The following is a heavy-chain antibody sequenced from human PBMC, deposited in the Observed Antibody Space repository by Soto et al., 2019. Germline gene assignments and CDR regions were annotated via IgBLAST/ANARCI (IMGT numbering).Heavy chain of an antibody. Sequence: PGGSLRLSCAASGFTFSSYSMNWVRQAPGKGLEWVSSISSSSSYIYYADSVKGRFTISRDNAKNSLYLQMNSLRAEDTAVYYCARGRRTTAGPFEYWGQGTLVTVSS. CDR3: ARGRRTTAGPFEY. J-gene: IGHJ4*02. CDR2: ISSSSSYI. CDR1: GFTFSSYS. D-gene: IGHD4-17*01. V-gene: IGHV3-21*01.